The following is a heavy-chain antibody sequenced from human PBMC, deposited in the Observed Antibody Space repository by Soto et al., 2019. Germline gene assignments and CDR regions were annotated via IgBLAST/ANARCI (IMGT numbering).Heavy chain of an antibody. CDR2: IYPGDSDT. D-gene: IGHD2-15*01. J-gene: IGHJ6*02. Sequence: PGESLKISCKGSGYSFTSYWIGWVRQMPGKGLEWMGIIYPGDSDTRYSPSFQGQVAISADKSISTAYLQWSSLKASDTAMYYCARQGCSGGSCYSATRKYYYYGMDVWGQGTTVTVS. CDR1: GYSFTSYW. V-gene: IGHV5-51*01. CDR3: ARQGCSGGSCYSATRKYYYYGMDV.